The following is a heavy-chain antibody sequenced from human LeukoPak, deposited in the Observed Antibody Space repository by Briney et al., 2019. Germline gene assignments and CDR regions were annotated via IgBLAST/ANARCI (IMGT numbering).Heavy chain of an antibody. V-gene: IGHV3-66*01. CDR2: IYSGGST. J-gene: IGHJ6*03. CDR3: AKYITVGTNSYYYYMDV. CDR1: GFTVSSNY. D-gene: IGHD5-12*01. Sequence: GGSLRLSCAASGFTVSSNYMSWVRQAPGKGLEWVSVIYSGGSTYYADSAKGRFTISRDNSKNTLYLQMNSLRAEDTAVYYCAKYITVGTNSYYYYMDVWGKGTTVTVSS.